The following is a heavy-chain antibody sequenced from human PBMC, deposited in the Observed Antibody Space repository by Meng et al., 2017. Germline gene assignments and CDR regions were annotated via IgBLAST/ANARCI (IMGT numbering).Heavy chain of an antibody. CDR3: ASNDFWSGRYYYGMDV. Sequence: SETLSLTCAVSGYSISSGYYWGWIRQPPGKGLEWIGSIYHSGSTYYNPSLKSRVTISVDTSKNQFSLKLSSVTAADTAVYYCASNDFWSGRYYYGMDVRGQGTTVTVSS. CDR1: GYSISSGYY. V-gene: IGHV4-38-2*01. D-gene: IGHD3-3*01. J-gene: IGHJ6*02. CDR2: IYHSGST.